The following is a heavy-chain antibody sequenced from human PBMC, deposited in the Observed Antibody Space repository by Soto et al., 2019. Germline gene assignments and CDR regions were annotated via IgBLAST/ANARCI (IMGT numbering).Heavy chain of an antibody. V-gene: IGHV4-59*08. Sequence: SETLSLTCTVSDGSISPYYWSWIRQPPGKGLEWIGYIYYARTTTYNPSLKSRVSISIDTSKSEVSLKLTSVTAADTAVYYCARLGGYYQSLDSWGQGTVVTVSS. J-gene: IGHJ4*02. CDR2: IYYARTT. D-gene: IGHD3-22*01. CDR1: DGSISPYY. CDR3: ARLGGYYQSLDS.